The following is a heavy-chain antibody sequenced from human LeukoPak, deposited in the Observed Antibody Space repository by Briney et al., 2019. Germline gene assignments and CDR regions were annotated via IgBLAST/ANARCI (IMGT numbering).Heavy chain of an antibody. J-gene: IGHJ4*02. D-gene: IGHD3-16*02. CDR3: ARVYFYGPQNKYYDYVWGSYRYSYFDY. CDR1: GGSISSSSYY. V-gene: IGHV4-39*01. CDR2: IYYSGST. Sequence: SETLSLTCTVSGGSISSSSYYWGWIRQPPGKGLEWIGSIYYSGSTYYNPSLKSRVTISVDTSKNQFSLKLSSVTAADTAVYYCARVYFYGPQNKYYDYVWGSYRYSYFDYWGQGTLVTVSS.